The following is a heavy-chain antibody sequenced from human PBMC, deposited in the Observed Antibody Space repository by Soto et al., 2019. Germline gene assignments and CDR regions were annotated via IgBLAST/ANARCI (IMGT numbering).Heavy chain of an antibody. CDR2: INPSGGST. Sequence: QVQLVQSGAEVKKPGASVKVSCKASGYTFTSYYMHWVRQAPGQGLEWMGIINPSGGSTSYAQKFQGSVTMTRDTSTSTVYMELSSLRSEDTAGYYCARGRGPYNWFDPWGQGTLVTVSS. V-gene: IGHV1-46*01. CDR1: GYTFTSYY. CDR3: ARGRGPYNWFDP. J-gene: IGHJ5*02.